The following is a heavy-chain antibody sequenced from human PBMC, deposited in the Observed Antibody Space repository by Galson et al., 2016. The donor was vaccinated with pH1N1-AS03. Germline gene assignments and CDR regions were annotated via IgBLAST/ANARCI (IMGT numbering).Heavy chain of an antibody. CDR3: ARDVLPYSLGLDV. J-gene: IGHJ6*02. CDR1: GDSTSTSNW. Sequence: SETLSLTCAVSGDSTSTSNWWSWVRQPPGKGLEWIGEVSHAGRTNYSPSLKSRVTISLDKSKNQFSLQLTSVTAADTAVYYCARDVLPYSLGLDVWGQGTTVTVSS. CDR2: VSHAGRT. D-gene: IGHD5-18*01. V-gene: IGHV4-4*02.